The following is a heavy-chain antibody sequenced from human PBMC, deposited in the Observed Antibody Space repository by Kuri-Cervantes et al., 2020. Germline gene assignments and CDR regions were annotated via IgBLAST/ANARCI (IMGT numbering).Heavy chain of an antibody. CDR2: ISWNSGSI. CDR3: ARDSNPELYCSSTSCYDLLGWDY. D-gene: IGHD2-2*01. Sequence: SLKISCAASGFTFDDYAMHWVRQAPGKGLEWVSGISWNSGSIGYADSVKGRFTISRDNSKNTLYLQMNSLRAGDTAVYYCARDSNPELYCSSTSCYDLLGWDYWGQGTLVTVSS. CDR1: GFTFDDYA. J-gene: IGHJ4*02. V-gene: IGHV3-9*01.